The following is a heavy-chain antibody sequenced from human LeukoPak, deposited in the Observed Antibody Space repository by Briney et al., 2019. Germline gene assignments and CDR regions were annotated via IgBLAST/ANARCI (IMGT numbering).Heavy chain of an antibody. CDR2: FDPEDGET. CDR1: GYTLTELS. CDR3: ATLGKTPSYYFDY. J-gene: IGHJ4*02. Sequence: ASAKVSCKVSGYTLTELSMHWVRQAPGKGLEWMGGFDPEDGETIYAQKFQGRVTMTEDTSTDTAYMELSSLRSEDTAVYYCATLGKTPSYYFDYWGQGTLVTVSS. V-gene: IGHV1-24*01. D-gene: IGHD3-10*01.